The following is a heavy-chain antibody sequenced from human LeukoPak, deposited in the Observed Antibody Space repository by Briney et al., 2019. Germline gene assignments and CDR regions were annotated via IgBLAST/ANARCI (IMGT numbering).Heavy chain of an antibody. J-gene: IGHJ4*02. CDR3: ASLVTIAVAGRGYFDY. CDR1: GGSISTYY. CDR2: IYYSGST. D-gene: IGHD6-19*01. V-gene: IGHV4-59*01. Sequence: SETLSLTCTVSGGSISTYYWSWIRQPPGKGLEWIGYIYYSGSTNYNPSLKSRVTISVDTSKNQFSLKLSSVTAADTAVYYCASLVTIAVAGRGYFDYWGQGTLVTVSS.